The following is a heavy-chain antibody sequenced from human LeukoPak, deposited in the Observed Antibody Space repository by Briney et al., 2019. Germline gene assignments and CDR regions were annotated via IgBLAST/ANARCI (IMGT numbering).Heavy chain of an antibody. J-gene: IGHJ6*03. Sequence: GASVKVSCKASGGTFSSYAISWVRRAPGQGLEWMGGIIPIFGTANYAQKFQGRVTITTDESTSTAYMELSSLRSEDTAVYYCAVASIPAAIDYYYYYMDVWGKGTTVTVSS. CDR3: AVASIPAAIDYYYYYMDV. V-gene: IGHV1-69*05. CDR1: GGTFSSYA. CDR2: IIPIFGTA. D-gene: IGHD2-2*02.